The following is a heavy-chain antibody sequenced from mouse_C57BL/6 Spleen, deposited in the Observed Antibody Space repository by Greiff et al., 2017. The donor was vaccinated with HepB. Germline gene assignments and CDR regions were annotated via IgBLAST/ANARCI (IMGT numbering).Heavy chain of an antibody. CDR1: GYSFTSDYN. CDR3: ARDGKGAIDY. J-gene: IGHJ4*01. D-gene: IGHD1-1*01. V-gene: IGHV3-1*01. CDR2: IRNNGST. Sequence: EVQLQQSGPGMVKPSQSLSLTCTVTGYSFTSDYNWHSIRHSPGSILQWMGYIRNNGSTNYNPYLKRQITITHDTSKNHVFLQLNAVTTEDTATYYCARDGKGAIDYWGQGTSVTVSS.